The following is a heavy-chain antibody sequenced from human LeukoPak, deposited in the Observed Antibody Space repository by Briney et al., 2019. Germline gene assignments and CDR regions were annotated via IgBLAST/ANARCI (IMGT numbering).Heavy chain of an antibody. D-gene: IGHD3-22*01. CDR3: ARDGHRRYYYESSGYYRGDY. V-gene: IGHV1-2*02. J-gene: IGHJ4*02. CDR1: GYTFTGYY. CDR2: INPNSGGT. Sequence: ASVKVSCKASGYTFTGYYMHWVRQAPGQGLEWMGWINPNSGGTNYAQKFQGRVTMTTDISTSTAYTELRSLRADDTAVYYCARDGHRRYYYESSGYYRGDYWGQGTLVTVSS.